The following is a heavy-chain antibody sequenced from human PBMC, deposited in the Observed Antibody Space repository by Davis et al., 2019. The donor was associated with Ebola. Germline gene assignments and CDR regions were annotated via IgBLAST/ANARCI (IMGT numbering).Heavy chain of an antibody. CDR3: ARGLLLWFGELLYAEDYYYGMDV. D-gene: IGHD3-10*01. J-gene: IGHJ6*02. CDR1: GGSISSYY. Sequence: SENLSLTCIVSGGSISSYYWSWIRQPAGKGLEWIGRIYTSGSTNSNPSLKSRVTISVDTSKNQLSLKLSSVTAADTAVYYCARGLLLWFGELLYAEDYYYGMDVWGQGTTVTVSS. V-gene: IGHV4-4*07. CDR2: IYTSGST.